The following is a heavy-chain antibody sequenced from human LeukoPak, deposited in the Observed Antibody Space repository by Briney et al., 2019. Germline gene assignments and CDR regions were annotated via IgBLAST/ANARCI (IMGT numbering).Heavy chain of an antibody. CDR2: IYHSGSA. CDR1: GGSISSGGYS. V-gene: IGHV4-30-2*01. D-gene: IGHD2-2*01. J-gene: IGHJ4*02. Sequence: SETLSLTCAVSGGSISSGGYSWSWIRQPPGKGLEWIGYIYHSGSAYYNPSLKSRVTISVDRSKNQFSLKLSSVTAADTAVYYCARGTLRSKAIDYWGQGTLVTVSS. CDR3: ARGTLRSKAIDY.